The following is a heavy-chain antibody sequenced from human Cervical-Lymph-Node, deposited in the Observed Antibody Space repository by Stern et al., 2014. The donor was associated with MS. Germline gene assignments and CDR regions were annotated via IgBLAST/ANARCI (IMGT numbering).Heavy chain of an antibody. V-gene: IGHV3-30*04. CDR1: GFVFRRYA. CDR2: ISYDGRDK. Sequence: VQLVESGGGVVQPGRSLRLSCAASGFVFRRYALHWVRQAPGKGLEWVALISYDGRDKYYSDSVKGRFTASRDNSNNTVDLEMNSLRLEDTAVYYCAKGGSGSYLDWGQGSLVTVSS. J-gene: IGHJ4*02. D-gene: IGHD1-26*01. CDR3: AKGGSGSYLD.